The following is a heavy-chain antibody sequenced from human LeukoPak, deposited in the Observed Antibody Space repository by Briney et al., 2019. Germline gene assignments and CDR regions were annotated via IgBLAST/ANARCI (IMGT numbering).Heavy chain of an antibody. J-gene: IGHJ4*02. D-gene: IGHD1-14*01. CDR3: AREGYLTNNRTYVDY. Sequence: PGGSLRLSCAASGFTFSIYAMHWVRQAPGKGLECVSAISTNGGNTHYANSVKGRFTISRDNSKNTLYLQMGSLRAEDMAVYYSAREGYLTNNRTYVDYWGQGTLVTVSS. V-gene: IGHV3-64*01. CDR2: ISTNGGNT. CDR1: GFTFSIYA.